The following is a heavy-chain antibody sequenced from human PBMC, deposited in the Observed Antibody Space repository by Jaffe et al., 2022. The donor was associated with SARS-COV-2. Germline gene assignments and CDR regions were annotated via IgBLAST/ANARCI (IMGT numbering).Heavy chain of an antibody. CDR2: IYYSGST. V-gene: IGHV4-39*01. CDR3: ARQRALRYFDLNWFDP. D-gene: IGHD3-9*01. CDR1: GGSISSSSYY. Sequence: QLQLQESGPGLVKPSETLSLTCTVSGGSISSSSYYWGWIRQPPGKGLEWIGSIYYSGSTYYNPSLKSRVTISVDTSKNQFSLKLSSVTAADTAVYYCARQRALRYFDLNWFDPWGQGTLVTVSS. J-gene: IGHJ5*02.